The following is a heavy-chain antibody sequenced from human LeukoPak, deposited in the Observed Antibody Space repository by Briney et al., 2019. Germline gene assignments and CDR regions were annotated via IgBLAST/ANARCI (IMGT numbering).Heavy chain of an antibody. CDR2: IWYDGSNK. Sequence: PGGSLRLSCAASGFTFSSYGMHWVRQAPGKGLEWVAVIWYDGSNKYYADSVKGRFTISRDNSKNTLYLQMNSLRAEDTAVYYCAKDQTRYSYGSHSYWLCYFDYWGQGTLVTVSS. CDR1: GFTFSSYG. V-gene: IGHV3-33*06. CDR3: AKDQTRYSYGSHSYWLCYFDY. J-gene: IGHJ4*02. D-gene: IGHD5-18*01.